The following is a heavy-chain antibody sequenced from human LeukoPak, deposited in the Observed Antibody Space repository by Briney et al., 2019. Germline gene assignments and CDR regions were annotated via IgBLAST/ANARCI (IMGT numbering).Heavy chain of an antibody. Sequence: PGGSLRLSCAASGFTFSSYAIYWVRQAPGKGLEWVAFIRFDGTNKNYADSVKGRFTISRDNSKNTLYLQMNSLRGEDTAVYYCAKGPESECDYWGQGTLVTVSS. J-gene: IGHJ4*02. CDR1: GFTFSSYA. CDR2: IRFDGTNK. V-gene: IGHV3-30*02. CDR3: AKGPESECDY.